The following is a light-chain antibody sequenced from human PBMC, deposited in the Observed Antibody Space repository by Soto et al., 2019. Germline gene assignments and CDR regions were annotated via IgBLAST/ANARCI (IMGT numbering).Light chain of an antibody. CDR3: LQSHTFPRT. J-gene: IGKJ2*02. V-gene: IGKV1-6*01. CDR1: QGISND. CDR2: AAS. Sequence: AIQMTQSPSSLSASVGDRVSITCRASQGISNDLGWYQQKPGKAPKLLIYAASTLQGGVPSRFSGSGFGTDFTLTISSLQPEDFATYYCLQSHTFPRTFGQGTKLEIK.